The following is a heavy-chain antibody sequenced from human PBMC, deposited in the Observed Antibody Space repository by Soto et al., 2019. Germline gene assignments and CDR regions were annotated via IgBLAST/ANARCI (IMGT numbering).Heavy chain of an antibody. Sequence: GGSLRLSCAASGFTFSSYSMNWVRQAPGKGLEWVSSISSSRSNQYNADSVKGRFTISRDNATNSLYLQMNSLRAEDTAVYYCARGLNMVVVPAAKSNWFDPWGQGTLVTVSS. CDR3: ARGLNMVVVPAAKSNWFDP. CDR2: ISSSRSNQ. J-gene: IGHJ5*02. V-gene: IGHV3-21*01. D-gene: IGHD2-2*01. CDR1: GFTFSSYS.